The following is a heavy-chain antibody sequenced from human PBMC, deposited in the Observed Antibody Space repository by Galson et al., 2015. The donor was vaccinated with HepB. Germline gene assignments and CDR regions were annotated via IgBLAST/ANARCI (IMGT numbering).Heavy chain of an antibody. CDR1: GFTFSSYT. D-gene: IGHD4-17*01. V-gene: IGHV3-30-3*01. J-gene: IGHJ4*02. CDR2: VSSDGTKK. CDR3: AKAKYGDYPRNSGTDY. Sequence: SLRLSCAASGFTFSSYTMHWVRQAPGKGLEWVAVVSSDGTKKFYADSVKGRFTISRDNSKNTLYLQVDSLRTEDTAMYYCAKAKYGDYPRNSGTDYWGPGTLVTVSS.